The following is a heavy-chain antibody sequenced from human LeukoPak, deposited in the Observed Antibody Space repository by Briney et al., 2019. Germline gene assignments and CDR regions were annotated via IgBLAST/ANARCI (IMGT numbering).Heavy chain of an antibody. V-gene: IGHV7-4-1*02. D-gene: IGHD3-22*01. J-gene: IGHJ6*03. CDR1: GYTFTTYG. Sequence: ASVKVSCKASGYTFTTYGMNWVRQAPGQGLEWMGWINTNTGNPTYAQGFTGRFVFSLDTSVSTAYLQISSLKAEDTALYYCVRGRGEGAYESYDYYYYMDVWGKGTTVTVSS. CDR3: VRGRGEGAYESYDYYYYMDV. CDR2: INTNTGNP.